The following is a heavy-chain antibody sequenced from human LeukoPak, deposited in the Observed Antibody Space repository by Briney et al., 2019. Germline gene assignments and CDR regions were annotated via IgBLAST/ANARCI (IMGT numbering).Heavy chain of an antibody. CDR2: IYYSGST. CDR3: ARDSRLGAFDI. V-gene: IGHV4-59*08. D-gene: IGHD3-9*01. CDR1: GGSISSYY. Sequence: SETLSLTCTGSGGSISSYYWSWIRQPPGKGLEWIGYIYYSGSTNYNPSLKSRVTISVDTSKNQFSLKLSSVTAADTAVYYCARDSRLGAFDIWGQGTMVTVSS. J-gene: IGHJ3*02.